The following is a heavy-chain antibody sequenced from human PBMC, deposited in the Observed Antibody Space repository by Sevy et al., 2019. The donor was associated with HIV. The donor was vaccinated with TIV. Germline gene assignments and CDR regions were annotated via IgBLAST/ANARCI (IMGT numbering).Heavy chain of an antibody. V-gene: IGHV3-23*01. CDR1: GFSFDSYG. D-gene: IGHD3-22*01. CDR2: ISGSGTRT. J-gene: IGHJ6*03. CDR3: AKGGGGHYDPDEIGYYFYYYNMDV. Sequence: GGSLRLSCAVSGFSFDSYGMTWVRQAPGKGLEWVSGISGSGTRTYYADSVKGRFIISRDNSKNTLYLQMNSLRSEDLAFYYCAKGGGGHYDPDEIGYYFYYYNMDVWGKGTTVTVSS.